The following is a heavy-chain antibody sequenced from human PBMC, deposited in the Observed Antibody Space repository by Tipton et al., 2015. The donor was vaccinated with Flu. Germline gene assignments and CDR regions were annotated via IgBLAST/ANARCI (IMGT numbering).Heavy chain of an antibody. V-gene: IGHV4-61*01. Sequence: TLSLTCTVSGGSVSSGSYYWSWIRQPPGKGLEWIGYIYYSGSTNYNPSLKSRVTISVDTSKNQFSLKLSSATAADTAVYYCARDRPARVSSGWYRAFDIWGQGTMVTVSS. CDR2: IYYSGST. D-gene: IGHD6-19*01. CDR1: GGSVSSGSYY. CDR3: ARDRPARVSSGWYRAFDI. J-gene: IGHJ3*02.